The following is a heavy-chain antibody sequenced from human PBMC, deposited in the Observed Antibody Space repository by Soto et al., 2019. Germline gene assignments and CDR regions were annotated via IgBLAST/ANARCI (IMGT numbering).Heavy chain of an antibody. D-gene: IGHD2-21*01. J-gene: IGHJ4*02. CDR1: GFTFSNYD. Sequence: GSLRLSCAASGFTFSNYDMHWVRQTTGKGLEWVSVFGTAGETYYAGSVKGRFTISRENAKNSLYLQMNSLRVEDTAVYYCARGRDSALYYFDYWGQGTLVTVSS. CDR3: ARGRDSALYYFDY. V-gene: IGHV3-13*01. CDR2: FGTAGET.